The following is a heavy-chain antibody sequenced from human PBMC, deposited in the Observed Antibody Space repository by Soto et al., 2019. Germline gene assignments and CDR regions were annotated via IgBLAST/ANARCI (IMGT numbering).Heavy chain of an antibody. J-gene: IGHJ4*02. CDR3: AAHDYGEY. CDR1: GFTFSNYW. CDR2: INADGSRT. Sequence: EVQLVESGGGLVQPGGSLGLSCAASGFTFSNYWMHWVRQVPGKGLVWVSRINADGSRTTYADSVKGRFTISRDNAKNTLYLKMNSLRAEDTAVYYCAAHDYGEYWGQGTLVTVSA. V-gene: IGHV3-74*01.